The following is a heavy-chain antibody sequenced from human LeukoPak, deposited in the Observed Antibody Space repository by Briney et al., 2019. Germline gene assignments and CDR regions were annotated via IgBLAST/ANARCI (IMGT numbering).Heavy chain of an antibody. V-gene: IGHV1-2*02. CDR2: INPNSGGA. J-gene: IGHJ5*02. CDR3: ARGSTFYYGSGSYPANWFDP. CDR1: GYTFTGYY. D-gene: IGHD3-10*01. Sequence: ASVKVSCKASGYTFTGYYMHWVRQAPGQGLEWMGWINPNSGGANYAQKFQGRVTMTRDTSISTAYMELSRLRSDDTAVYYCARGSTFYYGSGSYPANWFDPWGQGTLVTVSS.